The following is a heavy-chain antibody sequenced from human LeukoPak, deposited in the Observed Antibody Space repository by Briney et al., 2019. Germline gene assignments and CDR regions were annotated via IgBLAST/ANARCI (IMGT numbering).Heavy chain of an antibody. CDR2: IYTSGSN. CDR1: GGSISGYY. V-gene: IGHV4-4*07. CDR3: ARTDLYYYVSSALANAFDI. J-gene: IGHJ3*02. D-gene: IGHD3-22*01. Sequence: SETLSLTCTVSGGSISGYYWSWIRQPAGKGLEWIGRIYTSGSNNYNPSLKSRVTMSVDTSKNQFSLKLSSVTAADTAVYYCARTDLYYYVSSALANAFDIGGQGTMVTVSS.